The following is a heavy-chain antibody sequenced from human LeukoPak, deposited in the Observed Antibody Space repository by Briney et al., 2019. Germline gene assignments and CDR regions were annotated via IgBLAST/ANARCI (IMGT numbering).Heavy chain of an antibody. CDR1: GGSMNIDY. D-gene: IGHD3-10*01. Sequence: PSETLSLTCTVSGGSMNIDYWSWIRQSPGQGLQWIGYIYHTGSTSYNPSLKSRVTISVDKSKNQFSLKLSSVTAADTAVYYCARDLITMVRGVIIPLLFDPWGQGTLVTVSS. CDR2: IYHTGST. V-gene: IGHV4-59*12. J-gene: IGHJ5*02. CDR3: ARDLITMVRGVIIPLLFDP.